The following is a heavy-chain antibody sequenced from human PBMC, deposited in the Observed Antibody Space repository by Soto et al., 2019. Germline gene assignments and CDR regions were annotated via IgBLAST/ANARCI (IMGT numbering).Heavy chain of an antibody. CDR2: INPSGGST. CDR1: GYTFTSYY. J-gene: IGHJ4*02. CDR3: ARDYYGSGSYSCYFDY. D-gene: IGHD3-10*01. V-gene: IGHV1-46*03. Sequence: QVQLVQSGAEVKKLGASVKVSCKASGYTFTSYYMHWVRQAPGQGLEWMGIINPSGGSTSYAQKFQGRVTMTRDTSTSTVYMELSSLRSEDTAVYYCARDYYGSGSYSCYFDYWGQGTLVTVSS.